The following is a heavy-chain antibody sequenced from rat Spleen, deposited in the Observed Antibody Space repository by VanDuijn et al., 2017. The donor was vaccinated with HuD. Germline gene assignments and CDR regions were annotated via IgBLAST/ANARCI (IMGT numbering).Heavy chain of an antibody. J-gene: IGHJ2*01. V-gene: IGHV5-31*01. Sequence: EVQLVEAGGGLVQPGRFLKLSCVASGFTFNNYWMTWIRQAPGKGLEWVASITNAAGKVHYPDSVKGRFTISRDNAKSTLYLQMDSLRSEDTATYYCTTTWNFDYWGQGVMVTVSS. CDR1: GFTFNNYW. D-gene: IGHD1-10*01. CDR2: ITNAAGKV. CDR3: TTTWNFDY.